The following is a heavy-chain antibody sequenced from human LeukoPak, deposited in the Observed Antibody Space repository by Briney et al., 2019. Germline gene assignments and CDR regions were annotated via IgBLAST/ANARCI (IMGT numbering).Heavy chain of an antibody. CDR3: ARNPGIAAGRGYFYYMDV. CDR2: INEDGSQK. Sequence: GGSLRLSCAASGFSFSNSWMTWVRQAPGKGLEWVANINEDGSQKYFVDSVKGRFTFSRDNGKNSLFLQMNSLRAEDTAVYFCARNPGIAAGRGYFYYMDVWGKGTTVTVS. D-gene: IGHD6-6*01. CDR1: GFSFSNSW. V-gene: IGHV3-7*01. J-gene: IGHJ6*03.